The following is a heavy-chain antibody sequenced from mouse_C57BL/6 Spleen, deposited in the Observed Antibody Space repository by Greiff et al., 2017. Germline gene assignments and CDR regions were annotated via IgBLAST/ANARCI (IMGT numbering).Heavy chain of an antibody. Sequence: QVHVKQSGAELVKPGASVKMSCKASGYTFTTYPIEWMKQNHGKSLEWIGNFHPYNDDTKYNEKFKGKATLTVEKSSSTVYLELSRLTSDDSAVYYCATLDSSGYGWFAYWGQGTLVTVSA. CDR3: ATLDSSGYGWFAY. CDR2: FHPYNDDT. D-gene: IGHD3-2*02. V-gene: IGHV1-47*01. J-gene: IGHJ3*01. CDR1: GYTFTTYP.